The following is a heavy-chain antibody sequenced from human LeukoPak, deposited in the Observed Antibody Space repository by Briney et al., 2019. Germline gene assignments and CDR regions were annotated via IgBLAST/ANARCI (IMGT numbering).Heavy chain of an antibody. V-gene: IGHV3-7*01. Sequence: GGSLRLSCAASDFSFSTNWMSWVRQAPGKGLEWVANIKQDGSEVYYVDSVKGRFTISRDNAKNSLYLRMNTLRAEDTAIYYCARDASSGTYFSYAFDVWGLGTMVTVSS. CDR2: IKQDGSEV. CDR3: ARDASSGTYFSYAFDV. D-gene: IGHD1-26*01. J-gene: IGHJ3*01. CDR1: DFSFSTNW.